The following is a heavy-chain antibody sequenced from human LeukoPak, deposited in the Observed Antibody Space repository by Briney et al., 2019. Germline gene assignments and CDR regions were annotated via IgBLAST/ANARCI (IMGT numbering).Heavy chain of an antibody. V-gene: IGHV3-30*03. CDR3: ARDWIAGPKGGDWFDP. J-gene: IGHJ5*02. CDR1: GFIFSTHG. Sequence: GGSLRLSCVVSGFIFSTHGMHWVRQVPGKGLEWVAVISYDGSNKYYADSVKGRFTISRDNSKNTLYLQMNSLRAEDTAVYYCARDWIAGPKGGDWFDPWGQGTLVTVSS. D-gene: IGHD6-13*01. CDR2: ISYDGSNK.